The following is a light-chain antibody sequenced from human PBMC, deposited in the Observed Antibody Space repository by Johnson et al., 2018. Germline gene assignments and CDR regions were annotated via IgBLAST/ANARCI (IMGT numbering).Light chain of an antibody. J-gene: IGLJ1*01. CDR3: GTWDSSLSAGNV. CDR2: ENN. CDR1: SSNIGNNY. Sequence: QSVLTQPPSVSAAPGQKVTISCSGSSSNIGNNYVSRYQQLPGTGPKLLIYENNKRPSGIPDRFSGSKSGTSATLGITGLQTGDEADYYCGTWDSSLSAGNVFGTGTKVTVL. V-gene: IGLV1-51*02.